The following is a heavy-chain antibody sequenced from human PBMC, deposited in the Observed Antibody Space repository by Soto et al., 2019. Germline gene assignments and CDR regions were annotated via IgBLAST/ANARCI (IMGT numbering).Heavy chain of an antibody. D-gene: IGHD2-21*02. J-gene: IGHJ4*02. V-gene: IGHV2-5*02. Sequence: QITLKESGPTLVKPTQTLTLTCTVSGFSVTTNGVAVGWIRQPPGKALEWLALIYWDDDRRYSPSLEARLTIRKDTSRIQVVLTMTNMDPVDTGTYFCAQQNQTAYRLFDYWGRGSQVTVSS. CDR3: AQQNQTAYRLFDY. CDR1: GFSVTTNGVA. CDR2: IYWDDDR.